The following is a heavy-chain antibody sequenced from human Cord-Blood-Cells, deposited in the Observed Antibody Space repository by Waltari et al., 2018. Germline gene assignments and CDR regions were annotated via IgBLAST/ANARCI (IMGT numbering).Heavy chain of an antibody. CDR1: GGSISSSSYY. J-gene: IGHJ3*02. D-gene: IGHD3-9*01. V-gene: IGHV4-39*01. CDR2: IYYSGGT. Sequence: QLQLQESGPGLVKPSETLSLTCTVSGGSISSSSYYWGWIRQPPGKGRGWIGSIYYSGGTNHTPSLKGRVTISVDTSKNQFSLKLSSVTAADTAVYYCARPQWGYFDWLFAFDIWGQGTMVTVSS. CDR3: ARPQWGYFDWLFAFDI.